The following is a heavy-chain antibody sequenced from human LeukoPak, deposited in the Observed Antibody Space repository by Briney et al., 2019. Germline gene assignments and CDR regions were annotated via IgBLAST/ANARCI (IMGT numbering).Heavy chain of an antibody. J-gene: IGHJ4*02. D-gene: IGHD3-3*01. CDR2: IIPIFGTA. Sequence: SVKVSCKASGGTFSSYAISWVRQSPGQGLEWMGGIIPIFGTANYAQRFQGRVTITADESTSTAYMELSSLRSEDTAVYYCARSNDFWSGYYRGFDYWGQGTLVTVSS. CDR1: GGTFSSYA. V-gene: IGHV1-69*13. CDR3: ARSNDFWSGYYRGFDY.